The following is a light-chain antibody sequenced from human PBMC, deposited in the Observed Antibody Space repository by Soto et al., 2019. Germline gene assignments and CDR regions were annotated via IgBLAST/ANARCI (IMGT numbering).Light chain of an antibody. J-gene: IGLJ2*01. CDR2: DVS. CDR3: SSYTSSSPPVV. V-gene: IGLV2-14*01. CDR1: SSDVGGYIY. Sequence: QSALTQPASVSGSPGQSITISCTGTSSDVGGYIYVSWYQQHPGKAPKLMIYDVSNRPSGVSNRFSGSKSGNTASLTISGLQAEDEADYYCSSYTSSSPPVVFGGGTKLTVL.